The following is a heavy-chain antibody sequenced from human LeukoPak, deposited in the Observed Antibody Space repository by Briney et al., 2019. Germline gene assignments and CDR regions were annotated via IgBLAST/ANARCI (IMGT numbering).Heavy chain of an antibody. D-gene: IGHD6-19*01. V-gene: IGHV3-23*01. CDR1: GFTFSSYA. J-gene: IGHJ3*02. CDR2: ISGSGGST. Sequence: GGSLRLSCAASGFTFSSYAMSWVRQAPGKGLEWVSAISGSGGSTYYADSVKGRFTISRDKNTLYLQMNSLRAEDTAVYYCAKVGGVVAGQIWGQGTMVTVSS. CDR3: AKVGGVVAGQI.